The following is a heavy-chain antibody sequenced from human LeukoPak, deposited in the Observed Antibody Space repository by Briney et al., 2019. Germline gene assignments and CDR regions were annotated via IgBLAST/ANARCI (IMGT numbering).Heavy chain of an antibody. J-gene: IGHJ4*01. CDR3: AKSNSGRKDYFDY. CDR2: ISGSGGST. D-gene: IGHD1-26*01. Sequence: TGGSLRLSCAASGFTFSSYAMSWVRQAPGKGLEWVSAISGSGGSTYYADSVKSRFTISRDNSKNTLYLQMNSLRAEDTAVYYCAKSNSGRKDYFDYWGHGTPVTVSS. CDR1: GFTFSSYA. V-gene: IGHV3-23*01.